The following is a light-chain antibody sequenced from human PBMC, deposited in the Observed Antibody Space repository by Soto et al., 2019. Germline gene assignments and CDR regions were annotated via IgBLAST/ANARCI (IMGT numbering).Light chain of an antibody. CDR3: AAWDDSLSHVV. CDR1: SSNIGSNY. V-gene: IGLV1-47*01. CDR2: RNN. Sequence: QPVLTQPPSASGTPGQRVTISCSGSSSNIGSNYVYWYQQLPGTAPKLLIYRNNQRPSGVSDRFSGSKSGTSASLAISGLRSEDEADYYCAAWDDSLSHVVFGGGTKLTVL. J-gene: IGLJ2*01.